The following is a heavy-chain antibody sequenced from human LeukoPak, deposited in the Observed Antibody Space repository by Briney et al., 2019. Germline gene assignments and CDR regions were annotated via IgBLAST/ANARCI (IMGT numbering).Heavy chain of an antibody. CDR1: GGSISSGDYY. V-gene: IGHV4-30-4*01. D-gene: IGHD6-13*01. J-gene: IGHJ4*02. Sequence: SQTLSLTCTVSGGSISSGDYYWSWIRQPPGKGLEWIGYIYYSGSTYYNPPLKSRVTISVDTSENQFSLKLSSVTAADTAVYYCARVGSSWDLVFDYWGQGTLVTVSS. CDR3: ARVGSSWDLVFDY. CDR2: IYYSGST.